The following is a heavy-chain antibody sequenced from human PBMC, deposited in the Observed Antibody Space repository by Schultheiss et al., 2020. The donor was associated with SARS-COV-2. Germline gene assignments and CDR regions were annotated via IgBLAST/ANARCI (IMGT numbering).Heavy chain of an antibody. CDR1: GFTFDDYA. CDR2: ISGSGGST. J-gene: IGHJ4*02. CDR3: AKKGDVNSSSSEPWYYFDY. D-gene: IGHD6-6*01. V-gene: IGHV3-23*01. Sequence: GESLKISCAASGFTFDDYAMHWVRQAPGKGLEWVSAISGSGGSTYYADSVKGRFTISRDNSKNTLYLQMNSLRAEDTAVYYCAKKGDVNSSSSEPWYYFDYWGQGTLVTVSS.